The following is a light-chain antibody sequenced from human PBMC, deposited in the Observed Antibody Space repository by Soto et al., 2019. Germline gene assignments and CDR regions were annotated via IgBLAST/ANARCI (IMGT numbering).Light chain of an antibody. Sequence: QSALTQPASVSGSPGQSITISCTGTSSDLGAYTYVSWFQQHPGEAPKLIIYEVSNRPSGVSNRFSGSKSGNTASLTISGLQAEDEADYYCNSYTSRSTWLFGGGTQLTVL. V-gene: IGLV2-14*01. CDR3: NSYTSRSTWL. CDR1: SSDLGAYTY. CDR2: EVS. J-gene: IGLJ3*02.